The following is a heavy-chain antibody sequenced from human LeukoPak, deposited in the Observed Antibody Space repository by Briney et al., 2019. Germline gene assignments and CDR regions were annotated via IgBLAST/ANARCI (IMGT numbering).Heavy chain of an antibody. CDR3: ARGLLGIGRFDP. D-gene: IGHD3-16*01. J-gene: IGHJ5*02. V-gene: IGHV1-69*13. CDR2: IIPIFGTA. Sequence: ASVKVSCKASGGTFSSYAISWVRQAPGQGLEWMGGIIPIFGTANYAQKFQGRVTITADESTSTAYMELSSLRSEDTAVYYCARGLLGIGRFDPWGQGTLVTVSS. CDR1: GGTFSSYA.